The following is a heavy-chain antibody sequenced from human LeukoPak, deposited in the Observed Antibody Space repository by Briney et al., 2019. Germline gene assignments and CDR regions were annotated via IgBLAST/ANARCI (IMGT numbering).Heavy chain of an antibody. CDR2: ISYDGSNK. Sequence: GGSLRLSCAASGFTFSSYGMHWVRQAPGKGLEWVAVISYDGSNKYYADSVKGRFTISRDNSKNTLYLQMNSLRAEDTAVYYCAKVAMVRGHDYVFDPGGQGTLVTVSS. CDR3: AKVAMVRGHDYVFDP. D-gene: IGHD3-10*01. CDR1: GFTFSSYG. V-gene: IGHV3-30*18. J-gene: IGHJ5*02.